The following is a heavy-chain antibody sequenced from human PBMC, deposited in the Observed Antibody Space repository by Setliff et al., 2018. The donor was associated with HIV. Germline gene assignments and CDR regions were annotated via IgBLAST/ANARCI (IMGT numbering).Heavy chain of an antibody. CDR1: GFTFSDYY. J-gene: IGHJ3*02. CDR3: ARAALRYCTSTSCPRVDAFDI. D-gene: IGHD2-2*01. CDR2: ISTSSATK. Sequence: GSLRLSCVASGFTFSDYYMIWIRQAPGQGLEWVSYISTSSATKYYADSVKGRFTISRDNAKNSLYLQMNSVRADDTAVYYCARAALRYCTSTSCPRVDAFDIWGQGTMVTVSS. V-gene: IGHV3-11*01.